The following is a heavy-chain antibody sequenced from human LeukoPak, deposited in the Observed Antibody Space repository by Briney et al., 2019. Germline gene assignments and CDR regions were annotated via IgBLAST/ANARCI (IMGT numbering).Heavy chain of an antibody. CDR1: GYSFTTFW. D-gene: IGHD4-11*01. J-gene: IGHJ3*02. V-gene: IGHV5-51*01. CDR3: ARLPTLSPSTTDLAGGAFDI. Sequence: GESLKISCKGSGYSFTTFWIGWVRQMPGKGLEWMAIIYPGDSDARYSPSFQGQVTISADKSISTAYLQWSSLKASDTAMYYCARLPTLSPSTTDLAGGAFDIWGQGTMVTVSS. CDR2: IYPGDSDA.